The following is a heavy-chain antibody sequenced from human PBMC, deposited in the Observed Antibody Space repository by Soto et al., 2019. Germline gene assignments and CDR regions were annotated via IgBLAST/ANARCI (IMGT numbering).Heavy chain of an antibody. V-gene: IGHV2-70*11. D-gene: IGHD2-21*01. J-gene: IGHJ4*02. CDR2: IDWDDDK. CDR3: ARKNCGADSGLDY. CDR1: GFSLTTSGMC. Sequence: ESGRTLGNPTQTLTLTCTFSGFSLTTSGMCVSWIRQPPGKALEWLARIDWDDDKYYSTSLKTRLTTSKDTSKNQVVLTLTNLDPVDTATYSCARKNCGADSGLDYWGQGPPVTLSS.